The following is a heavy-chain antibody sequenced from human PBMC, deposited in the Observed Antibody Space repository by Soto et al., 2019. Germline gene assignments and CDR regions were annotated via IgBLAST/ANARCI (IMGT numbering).Heavy chain of an antibody. Sequence: PSETLSLTCAVYGGSFSGYYWSWIRQPPGKGLEWIGEINHSGSTNYNPSLKSRVTISVDTPKNQFSLKLSSVTAADTAVYYCARGVSGDQLSRQYYFDYWGQGTLVTVSS. V-gene: IGHV4-34*01. D-gene: IGHD2-15*01. CDR1: GGSFSGYY. CDR3: ARGVSGDQLSRQYYFDY. CDR2: INHSGST. J-gene: IGHJ4*02.